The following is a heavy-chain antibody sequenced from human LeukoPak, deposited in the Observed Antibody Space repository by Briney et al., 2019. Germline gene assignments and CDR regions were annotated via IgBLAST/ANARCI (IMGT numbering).Heavy chain of an antibody. CDR1: GYSISSGYY. J-gene: IGHJ4*02. D-gene: IGHD4-11*01. V-gene: IGHV4-38-2*01. Sequence: SETLSLTCAVSGYSISSGYYWGWIRQPPGKGLEWIGSIFHSGSTYYNPSLQSRVTISVDTSKNQFSLKLSSVTAADTAVYCCARAGWTTLTYFDYWGQGTLLTVSS. CDR3: ARAGWTTLTYFDY. CDR2: IFHSGST.